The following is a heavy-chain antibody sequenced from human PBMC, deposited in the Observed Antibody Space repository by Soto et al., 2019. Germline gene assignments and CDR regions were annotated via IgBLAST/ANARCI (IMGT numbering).Heavy chain of an antibody. J-gene: IGHJ4*02. CDR2: IYSGSNT. V-gene: IGHV3-53*01. Sequence: GGSLRLSCAASGFTVSSNYMSWVRQAPGKGLEWVSVIYSGSNTYYADSVKGRFTVSRDNSKNTLYLQMNSLRAEDTAVYYCASFWPQGSDIRSYFDYWGQGTLVTVSS. CDR1: GFTVSSNY. D-gene: IGHD3-3*01. CDR3: ASFWPQGSDIRSYFDY.